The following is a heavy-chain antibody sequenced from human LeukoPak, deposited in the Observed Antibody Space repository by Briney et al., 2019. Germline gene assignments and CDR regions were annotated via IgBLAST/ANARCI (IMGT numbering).Heavy chain of an antibody. D-gene: IGHD4-17*01. CDR3: AKDRASGDSEFDY. CDR2: IRYDGSNK. CDR1: GFTFSSYG. V-gene: IGHV3-30*02. J-gene: IGHJ4*02. Sequence: TGGSLRLSCAASGFTFSSYGMHWVRQAPGKGLEWVAFIRYDGSNKYYADSVKGRFTISRDNSKNTLYLQMNSLRAEDTAVYYFAKDRASGDSEFDYWGQGTLSPSPQ.